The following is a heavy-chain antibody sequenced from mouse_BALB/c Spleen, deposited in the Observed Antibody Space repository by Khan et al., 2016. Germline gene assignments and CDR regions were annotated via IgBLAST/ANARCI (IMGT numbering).Heavy chain of an antibody. Sequence: EVQLQESGPELVKPGASVKISCKASGYTFTDNNIHWLKQSHGKSLEWIGYIYLYNGGTGYNQKFKKRATLTVDDSSNTAYMDLRSLTSEDSAVYYCANYYAGFAYWGQGTLVTVSA. D-gene: IGHD1-1*01. CDR1: GYTFTDNN. CDR3: ANYYAGFAY. J-gene: IGHJ3*01. CDR2: IYLYNGGT. V-gene: IGHV1S29*02.